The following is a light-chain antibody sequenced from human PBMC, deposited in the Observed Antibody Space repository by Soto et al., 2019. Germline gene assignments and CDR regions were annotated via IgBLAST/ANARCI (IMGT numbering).Light chain of an antibody. Sequence: AIQMTQSPSSLSASIGDRVTITCRASQGIRNDLGWYQQKPGKAPKLLIYAASTLHSGVPSRFSGSGSGTDFTLTISSLQPEDFATYYCLHDYGYPLTFGGGTKVEIK. J-gene: IGKJ4*01. CDR2: AAS. CDR3: LHDYGYPLT. V-gene: IGKV1-6*01. CDR1: QGIRND.